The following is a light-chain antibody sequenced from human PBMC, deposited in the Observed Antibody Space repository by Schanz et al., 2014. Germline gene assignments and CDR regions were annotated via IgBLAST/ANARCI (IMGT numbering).Light chain of an antibody. V-gene: IGKV3-20*01. CDR3: QQYNNWPRT. J-gene: IGKJ1*01. CDR1: QSFDSNS. Sequence: TVLTQSPGTLSLSPGERATLSCRASQSFDSNSLAWYQQKPGQAPRLLIYGASSRATGIPDRFSGSVSGTDFTLTISRLEPEDFAVYYCQQYNNWPRTFGPGTKVEIK. CDR2: GAS.